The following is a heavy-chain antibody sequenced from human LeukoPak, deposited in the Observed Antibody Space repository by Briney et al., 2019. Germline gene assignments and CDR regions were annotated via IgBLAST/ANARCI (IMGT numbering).Heavy chain of an antibody. Sequence: PGGSLRLSCAASGFTLSSYPMNWVRQAPGKGLEWVSTFVRGSTYYADTVQGRFTTSRDNSKNTLYLQMNSLRAEDTAVYFCTRAAPYGTSWYGKDDNWGQGTLVAVSS. CDR2: FVRGST. J-gene: IGHJ4*02. D-gene: IGHD6-13*01. CDR3: TRAAPYGTSWYGKDDN. CDR1: GFTLSSYP. V-gene: IGHV3-23*01.